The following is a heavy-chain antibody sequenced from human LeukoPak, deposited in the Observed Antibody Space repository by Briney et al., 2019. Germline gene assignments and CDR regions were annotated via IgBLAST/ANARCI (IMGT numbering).Heavy chain of an antibody. Sequence: GGSLRLSCAASGFTFSSDAMTWVRQAPGKGLEWVSAISRSGGDTEYADSVKGRFTISRDNSKNTLYLQMNSLRAEDTAVYYCARGPAYCGGDCYFDYWGQGALVTVSS. D-gene: IGHD2-21*02. V-gene: IGHV3-23*01. J-gene: IGHJ4*02. CDR2: ISRSGGDT. CDR3: ARGPAYCGGDCYFDY. CDR1: GFTFSSDA.